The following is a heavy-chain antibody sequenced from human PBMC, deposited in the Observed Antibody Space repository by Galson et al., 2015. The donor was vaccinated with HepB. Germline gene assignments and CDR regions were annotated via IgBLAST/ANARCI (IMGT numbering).Heavy chain of an antibody. CDR2: INWSGGVT. Sequence: SLRLSCAATGFIFDDYDMSWVRQVPGKGLEWVSGINWSGGVTDYADSVKGRFTISRDNAENSLYLQMNSLRAEDTALYYCARDETTMARGVIHKWYSGYWGQGILVTVSP. CDR3: ARDETTMARGVIHKWYSGY. V-gene: IGHV3-20*04. CDR1: GFIFDDYD. D-gene: IGHD3-10*01. J-gene: IGHJ4*02.